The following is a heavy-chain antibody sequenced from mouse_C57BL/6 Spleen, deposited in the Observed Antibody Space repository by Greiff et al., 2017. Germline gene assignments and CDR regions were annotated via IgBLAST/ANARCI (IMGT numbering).Heavy chain of an antibody. D-gene: IGHD2-1*01. Sequence: QVQLQQSGAELARPGASVKMSCKASGFTFTSYTMPWVKQRPGQGLEWIGYINPSSGYTKYNQKFKDKATLTADKSSSTAYMQLSSLTSEDSAVYYCAREDGNYGHAMDYWGQGTSVTVSS. CDR3: AREDGNYGHAMDY. CDR1: GFTFTSYT. V-gene: IGHV1-4*01. J-gene: IGHJ4*01. CDR2: INPSSGYT.